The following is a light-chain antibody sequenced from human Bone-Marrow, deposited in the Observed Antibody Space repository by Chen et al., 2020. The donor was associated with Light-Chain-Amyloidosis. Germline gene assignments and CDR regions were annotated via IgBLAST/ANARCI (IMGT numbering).Light chain of an antibody. V-gene: IGLV6-57*01. J-gene: IGLJ3*02. Sequence: FMVTPHQLTQAPPGKMAIISSTRSRGNIATNYAQWYQQHPGRSPATVIYEDDQSPAGVPDRFSGSIDRSTNSASLTSARLKAEDEADCYCQACQGTNEGVFGGGTKLTVL. CDR1: RGNIATNY. CDR3: QACQGTNEGV. CDR2: EDD.